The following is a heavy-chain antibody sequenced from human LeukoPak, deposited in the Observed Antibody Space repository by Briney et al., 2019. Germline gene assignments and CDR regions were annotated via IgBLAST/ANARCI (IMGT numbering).Heavy chain of an antibody. CDR3: AREMSSSRDYYYYMDV. J-gene: IGHJ6*03. D-gene: IGHD6-13*01. CDR1: GYTFSGYY. Sequence: ASVKVSCKASGYTFSGYYMHWVRQAPGQGLEWMGWINPNSGGTNYAQKFQGRVTMTRDTSISTAYMELSRLRSDDTAVYYCAREMSSSRDYYYYMDVWGKGTTVTVSS. V-gene: IGHV1-2*02. CDR2: INPNSGGT.